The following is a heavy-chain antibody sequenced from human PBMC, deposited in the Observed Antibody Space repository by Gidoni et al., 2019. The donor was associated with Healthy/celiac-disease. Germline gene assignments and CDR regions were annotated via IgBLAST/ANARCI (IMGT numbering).Heavy chain of an antibody. D-gene: IGHD3-22*01. CDR3: ARVSRDYYDSSGFIGGFDY. Sequence: QVQLVQSGDEVKKPGASVKVSCKASGYTVTGYEMHWVRQAPGQGLEWMGWIHPNSGGTNYAQKFQGRVTMTRDTSISTAYMELSRLRSDDTAVYYCARVSRDYYDSSGFIGGFDYWGQGTLVTVSS. V-gene: IGHV1-2*02. CDR2: IHPNSGGT. CDR1: GYTVTGYE. J-gene: IGHJ4*02.